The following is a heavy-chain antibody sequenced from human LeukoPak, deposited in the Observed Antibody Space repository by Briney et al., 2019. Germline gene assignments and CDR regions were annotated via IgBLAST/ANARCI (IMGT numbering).Heavy chain of an antibody. J-gene: IGHJ5*01. D-gene: IGHD3-3*01. V-gene: IGHV1-2*02. CDR1: GYTFTSYG. CDR3: ARDGGIHDFWSGYYIGYWFDS. CDR2: INPNSGVT. Sequence: ASVKVSCKASGYTFTSYGISWVRQAPGQGLEWMGWINPNSGVTDSAQRFQGRVTMTRDTFISTAYMELSRLRSDDTAVYYCARDGGIHDFWSGYYIGYWFDSWGQGTLVTVSS.